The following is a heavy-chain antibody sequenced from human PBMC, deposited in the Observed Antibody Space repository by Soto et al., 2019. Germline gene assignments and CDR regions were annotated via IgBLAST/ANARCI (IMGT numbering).Heavy chain of an antibody. V-gene: IGHV4-39*01. Sequence: PWETLSLPFTVSGGSISSSRYYWGWIRQPPGKGLEWIGSIYYSGSTYYNPSLKSRVTISVDTSKNQFSLKLSSVTAADTAVYYCASGTRRVRTIDYWGQGTLVTVAS. J-gene: IGHJ4*02. D-gene: IGHD3-10*01. CDR3: ASGTRRVRTIDY. CDR2: IYYSGST. CDR1: GGSISSSRYY.